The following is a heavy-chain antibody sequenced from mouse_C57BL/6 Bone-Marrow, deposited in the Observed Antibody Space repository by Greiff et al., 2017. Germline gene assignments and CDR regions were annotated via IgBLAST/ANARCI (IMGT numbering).Heavy chain of an antibody. CDR2: IDPEIGDT. CDR1: GFNIKDDY. V-gene: IGHV14-4*01. J-gene: IGHJ2*01. Sequence: VHVKQSGAELVRPGASVKLSCTASGFNIKDDYIHWVKQRPEQGLEWIGWIDPEIGDTEYASKFPGKATLTSDTSSNTAYLQLSSLTSEDTAVYCVSSFDGNYFDFWGQGTPLTVAS. CDR3: SSFDGNYFDF. D-gene: IGHD2-3*01.